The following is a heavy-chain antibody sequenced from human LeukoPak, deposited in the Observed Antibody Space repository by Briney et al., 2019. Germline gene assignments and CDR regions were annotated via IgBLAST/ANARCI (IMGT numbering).Heavy chain of an antibody. D-gene: IGHD3-10*02. CDR2: IKPDGGET. V-gene: IGHV3-7*01. CDR1: GFTFSSDW. CDR3: AELGITMIGGV. J-gene: IGHJ6*04. Sequence: GGTLRLSCAASGFTFSSDWMIWVRQAPGKGLEWVANIKPDGGETYYVDSVKGRFTVSRDNAKNSLYLQMNSLRAEDTAVYYCAELGITMIGGVWGKGTTVTISS.